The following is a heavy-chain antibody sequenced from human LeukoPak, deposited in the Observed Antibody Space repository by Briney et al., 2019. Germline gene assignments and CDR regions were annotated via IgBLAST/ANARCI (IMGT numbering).Heavy chain of an antibody. CDR1: GYTFTSYY. V-gene: IGHV1-46*01. D-gene: IGHD3-22*01. Sequence: ASVKVSCKASGYTFTSYYMHWVRQAPGQGLEWMGIINPSGGSTSYAQKFQGRVTMTRDMSTSTVYMELSSLRSEDTAIYYCAKGGYYYESSGYIKGAFDIWGQGTMVTVSS. CDR2: INPSGGST. J-gene: IGHJ3*02. CDR3: AKGGYYYESSGYIKGAFDI.